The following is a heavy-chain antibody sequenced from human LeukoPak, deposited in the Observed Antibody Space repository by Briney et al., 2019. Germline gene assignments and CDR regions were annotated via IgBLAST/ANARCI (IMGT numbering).Heavy chain of an antibody. CDR1: GGSFSGYY. D-gene: IGHD1-26*01. Sequence: SETLSLTCAVYGGSFSGYYWSWIRQPPGKGLEWIGEINHSGSTNYNPPLKSRVTISVDTSKNQFSLKLSSVTAADTAVYYCARVGATESDYWGQGTLVTVSS. V-gene: IGHV4-34*01. CDR2: INHSGST. CDR3: ARVGATESDY. J-gene: IGHJ4*02.